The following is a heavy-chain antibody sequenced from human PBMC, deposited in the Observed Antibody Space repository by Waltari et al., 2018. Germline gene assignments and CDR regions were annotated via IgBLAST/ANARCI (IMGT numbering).Heavy chain of an antibody. D-gene: IGHD1-7*01. CDR3: ARNKVELDY. CDR2: ISSSSSYI. Sequence: EVQLVESGGGLVKPGGSLRLSCTASGFTFNTYSMNWFRQAPGKGCGGVSYISSSSSYIYYSAAGKGRFTISRDNARNSLYLQMNSLRAEDTAVYYCARNKVELDYWGQGTLVTVSS. CDR1: GFTFNTYS. J-gene: IGHJ4*02. V-gene: IGHV3-21*02.